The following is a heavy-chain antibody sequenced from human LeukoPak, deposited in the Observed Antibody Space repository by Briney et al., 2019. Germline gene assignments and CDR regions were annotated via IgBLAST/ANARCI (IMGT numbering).Heavy chain of an antibody. CDR3: ARPYSSGYRGAFDI. CDR1: GGSISSYY. J-gene: IGHJ3*02. CDR2: IYYSGST. V-gene: IGHV4-59*01. D-gene: IGHD6-19*01. Sequence: SETLSLTCTVSGGSISSYYWSWIRQFPGKGLEWIGYIYYSGSTNYNPSLKSRVSISVDTSKNQLSLKLSSVTAADTAVYYCARPYSSGYRGAFDIWGQGTMVTVSS.